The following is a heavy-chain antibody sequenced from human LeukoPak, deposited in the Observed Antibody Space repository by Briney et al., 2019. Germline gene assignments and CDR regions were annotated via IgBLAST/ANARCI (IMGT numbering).Heavy chain of an antibody. J-gene: IGHJ6*03. CDR1: GGSISSSNW. CDR2: IYYSGST. Sequence: SETLSLTCAVSGGSISSSNWWSWVRQPPGKGLEWIGSIYYSGSTYYNPSLKSRVTISVDTSKNQFSLKLSSVTAADTAVYYCTTVRDYSPPDYYMDVWGKGTTVTVSS. D-gene: IGHD3-10*01. CDR3: TTVRDYSPPDYYMDV. V-gene: IGHV4-4*02.